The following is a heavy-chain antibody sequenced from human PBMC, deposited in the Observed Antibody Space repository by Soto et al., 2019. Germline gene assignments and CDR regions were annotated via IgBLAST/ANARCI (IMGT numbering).Heavy chain of an antibody. CDR1: GYTFTSYA. V-gene: IGHV1-3*01. CDR2: INAGNGNT. J-gene: IGHJ4*02. D-gene: IGHD6-19*01. CDR3: ARDPRSSGWYDY. Sequence: ASVKVSCKASGYTFTSYAMHWMRQAPGQRFEWMGWINAGNGNTKYSQKFQGRVTITRDTSASTAYMELSSLRSEDTAVYYCARDPRSSGWYDYWGQGTLVTVSS.